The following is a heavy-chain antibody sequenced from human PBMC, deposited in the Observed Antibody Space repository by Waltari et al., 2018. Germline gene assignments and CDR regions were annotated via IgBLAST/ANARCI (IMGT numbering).Heavy chain of an antibody. CDR3: ARDLIERYYDFWSGYYTPYMDV. CDR1: GGSISSSSYY. CDR2: IYYSGST. D-gene: IGHD3-3*01. Sequence: QLQLQESGPGLVKPSETLSLTCTVSGGSISSSSYYWGWIRQPPGKGLEWIGSIYYSGSTYYNPSLKSRVTISVDTSKNQFSLKLSSVTAADTAVYYCARDLIERYYDFWSGYYTPYMDVWGKGTTVTISS. V-gene: IGHV4-39*07. J-gene: IGHJ6*03.